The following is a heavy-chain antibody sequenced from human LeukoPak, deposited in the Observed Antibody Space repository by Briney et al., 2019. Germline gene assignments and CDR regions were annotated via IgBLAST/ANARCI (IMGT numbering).Heavy chain of an antibody. Sequence: SETLSLTCTVSGGSISSYYWSWIRQPPGKGLEWIGYIYYSGSTNYNPSLKSRVTISVDTSKNQFSLKLSSVTAADTAVYYCARHNYDFWSGYYNPTLYCYYGMDVWGQGTTVTVSS. J-gene: IGHJ6*02. V-gene: IGHV4-59*08. CDR2: IYYSGST. CDR3: ARHNYDFWSGYYNPTLYCYYGMDV. D-gene: IGHD3-3*01. CDR1: GGSISSYY.